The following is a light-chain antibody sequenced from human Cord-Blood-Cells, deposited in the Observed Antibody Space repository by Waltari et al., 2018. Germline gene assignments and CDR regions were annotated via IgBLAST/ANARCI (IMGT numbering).Light chain of an antibody. CDR1: SSDVGSYNL. J-gene: IGLJ1*01. CDR3: CSYAGSSTLV. CDR2: EVS. Sequence: QSALTQPASVSGSPGQSITISCTGTSSDVGSYNLVSWYQQHPGKAPKLMIYEVSKRPSGVSNLFSGSKSVNTASLTISGLQADDEADYYCCSYAGSSTLVFGTGTKVTVL. V-gene: IGLV2-23*02.